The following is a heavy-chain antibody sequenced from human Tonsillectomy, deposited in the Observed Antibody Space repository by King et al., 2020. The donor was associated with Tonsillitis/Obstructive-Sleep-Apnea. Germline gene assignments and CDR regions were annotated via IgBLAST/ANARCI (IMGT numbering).Heavy chain of an antibody. Sequence: QVQLQESGPGLVKPSETLSLTCTVSGVSISSYYWSWIRPPPGKGLEWIGYVYYSESTNYNPSLKSRVTISVDTSKNQFSLKLSSVTAADTAVYYCARRGREVISGYQYYYMDVWGKGTTVTVSS. CDR1: GVSISSYY. J-gene: IGHJ6*03. CDR3: ARRGREVISGYQYYYMDV. V-gene: IGHV4-59*08. D-gene: IGHD2-21*01. CDR2: VYYSEST.